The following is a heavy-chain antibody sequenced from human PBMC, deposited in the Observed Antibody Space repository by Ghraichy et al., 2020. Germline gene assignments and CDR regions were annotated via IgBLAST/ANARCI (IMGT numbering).Heavy chain of an antibody. CDR3: ARDKVLVGATYYYYYGMDV. V-gene: IGHV1-18*01. CDR2: ISAYNGNT. CDR1: GYTFTSYG. D-gene: IGHD1-26*01. Sequence: ASVKVSCKASGYTFTSYGISWVRQAPGQGLEWMGWISAYNGNTNYAQKLQGRVTMTTDTSTSTAYMELRSLRSDDTAVYFCARDKVLVGATYYYYYGMDVWGQGTTVTVSS. J-gene: IGHJ6*01.